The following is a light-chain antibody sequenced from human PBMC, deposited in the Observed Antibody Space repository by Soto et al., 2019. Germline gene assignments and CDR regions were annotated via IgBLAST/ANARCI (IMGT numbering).Light chain of an antibody. V-gene: IGKV3-11*01. J-gene: IGKJ5*01. CDR2: DTS. Sequence: EIVLTQSPATLSLSPGERATLSCRASQSVSSYLAWYQQKPGQAPRLLIYDTSNRATGIPARFSGSGSGTDFTLTISSLEPEDFAVYYCPQRINWPITFGQGTRLEIK. CDR3: PQRINWPIT. CDR1: QSVSSY.